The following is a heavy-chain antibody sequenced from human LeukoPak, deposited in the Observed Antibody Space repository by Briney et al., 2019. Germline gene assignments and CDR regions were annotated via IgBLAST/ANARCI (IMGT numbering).Heavy chain of an antibody. D-gene: IGHD5/OR15-5a*01. CDR1: GGSFRGYY. CDR2: INHSGST. J-gene: IGHJ2*01. CDR3: ARVLRRVHYWYFDL. Sequence: PSETLSLTCAVYGGSFRGYYWSWIRQPPGKGLEWIGEINHSGSTNYNPSLKSRVTISVDTSKNQFSLKLSSVTAADTAVYYCARVLRRVHYWYFDLWGRGTLVTVSS. V-gene: IGHV4-34*01.